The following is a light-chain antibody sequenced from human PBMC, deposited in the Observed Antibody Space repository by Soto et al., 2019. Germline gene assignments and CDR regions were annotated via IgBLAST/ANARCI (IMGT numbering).Light chain of an antibody. V-gene: IGLV2-8*01. CDR3: TSYAGSNIWV. J-gene: IGLJ3*02. Sequence: QAVVTQPPSASGSPGQSVTISRTGTSSDVGAYNYVSWYQQYPGKAPKLMIYEVSKRPSGVPDRFSGSKSGKTASLTVSGLQPEDEADYYCTSYAGSNIWVFGGGTKVTVL. CDR2: EVS. CDR1: SSDVGAYNY.